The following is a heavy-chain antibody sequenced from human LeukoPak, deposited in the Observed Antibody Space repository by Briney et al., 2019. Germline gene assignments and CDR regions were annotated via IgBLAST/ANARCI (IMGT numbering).Heavy chain of an antibody. D-gene: IGHD2-15*01. V-gene: IGHV3-9*01. Sequence: SLRLSCAASGFTFDDYAMHWVRQAPGKGLEWVSGISWNSGSIGYADSVKGRFTISRDNAKNSLYLQMSSLRAEDTALYYCAKDIGYCSGGSCYYFDYWGQGTLVTVSS. J-gene: IGHJ4*02. CDR1: GFTFDDYA. CDR3: AKDIGYCSGGSCYYFDY. CDR2: ISWNSGSI.